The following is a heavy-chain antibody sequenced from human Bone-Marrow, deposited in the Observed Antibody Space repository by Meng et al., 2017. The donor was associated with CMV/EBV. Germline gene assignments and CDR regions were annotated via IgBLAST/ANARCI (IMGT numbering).Heavy chain of an antibody. D-gene: IGHD6-13*01. CDR1: GFTFSSSW. V-gene: IGHV3-74*01. Sequence: CAASGFTFSSSWMYWVRQAPGKGLVWVSRINSDGSTTDYADSLKGRFTISRDNAKNTLYLRMNSLRAEDTAVYYCARAYTTSWYAFEYWGQGTLVTVSS. J-gene: IGHJ4*02. CDR3: ARAYTTSWYAFEY. CDR2: INSDGSTT.